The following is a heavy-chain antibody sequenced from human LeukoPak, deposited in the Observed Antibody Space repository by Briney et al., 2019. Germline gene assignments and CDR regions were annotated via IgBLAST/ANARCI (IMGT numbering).Heavy chain of an antibody. Sequence: ASVKVSCKASGYTFTSYAIHWVRQAPGQRLEWMGWINAGNGNTKYSREFQGRVTITRDTSASTAYMELSSLRSEDMAVYYCARDRGTFPFDYWGQGTLVTVSS. J-gene: IGHJ4*02. CDR3: ARDRGTFPFDY. V-gene: IGHV1-3*03. CDR1: GYTFTSYA. CDR2: INAGNGNT. D-gene: IGHD3-10*01.